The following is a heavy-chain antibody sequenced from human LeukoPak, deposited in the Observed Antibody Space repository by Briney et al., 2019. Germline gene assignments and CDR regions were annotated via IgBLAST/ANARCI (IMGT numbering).Heavy chain of an antibody. V-gene: IGHV4-59*12. CDR3: ARDYGSSGWYGGVYYFDY. CDR1: GGSISSYY. CDR2: IYYSGST. Sequence: SETLSLTCTVSGGSISSYYWSWIRQPPGKGLEWIGYIYYSGSTNYNPSLKSRVTISVDTSKNQFSLKLSSVTAADTAVYYCARDYGSSGWYGGVYYFDYWGQGTLVTVSS. D-gene: IGHD6-19*01. J-gene: IGHJ4*02.